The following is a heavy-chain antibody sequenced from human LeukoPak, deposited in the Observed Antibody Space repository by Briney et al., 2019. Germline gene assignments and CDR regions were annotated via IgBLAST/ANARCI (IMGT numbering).Heavy chain of an antibody. Sequence: GGSLRLSCAASGFTFSSYAMSWVRQAPGKGLEWVSAISGSGGSTYYADSVKGRFTISRDNSKNTLYLQMNSLRAEDTAVYYCANDPIPYYDSSGYPDYWGQGTLVTVSS. V-gene: IGHV3-23*01. CDR1: GFTFSSYA. J-gene: IGHJ4*02. CDR3: ANDPIPYYDSSGYPDY. D-gene: IGHD3-22*01. CDR2: ISGSGGST.